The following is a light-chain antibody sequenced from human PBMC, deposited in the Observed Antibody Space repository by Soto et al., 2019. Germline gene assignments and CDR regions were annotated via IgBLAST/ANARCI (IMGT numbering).Light chain of an antibody. V-gene: IGKV1D-16*01. CDR2: AAS. CDR3: QQYNSYPLT. CDR1: QGVSYW. Sequence: DIQVTQSPSSVSASVGDRVTITCRASQGVSYWLAWYQQKPGKAPKSLIYAASNLQSGVPLRFSGSGSGTDFTLTISSLQPEDFATYYCQQYNSYPLTFGGGTKVDIK. J-gene: IGKJ4*01.